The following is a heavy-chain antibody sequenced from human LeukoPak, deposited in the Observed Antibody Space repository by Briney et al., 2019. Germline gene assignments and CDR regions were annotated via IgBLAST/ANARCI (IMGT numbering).Heavy chain of an antibody. CDR3: ARDPGYSYGYDY. Sequence: GGSLRLSCAASGFIVTSNYMSWVRQAPGKGLQWVSVINSDGSTYYADSVKGRFTISRDNSKNTVYLQMNSLRAEGTAVYYCARDPGYSYGYDYWGQGTLVTVSS. J-gene: IGHJ4*02. CDR1: GFIVTSNY. CDR2: INSDGST. D-gene: IGHD5-18*01. V-gene: IGHV3-66*01.